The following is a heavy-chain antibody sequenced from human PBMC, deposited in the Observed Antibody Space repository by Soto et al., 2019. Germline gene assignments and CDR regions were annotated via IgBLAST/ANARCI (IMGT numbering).Heavy chain of an antibody. CDR3: ARDKGRSPLDY. Sequence: EVQLVESGGGLVQPGGSLRLSCAASGFTFSSYSMNWVRQAPGKGLEWVSYISSSSSTIYYADSVEGRFTISRDNAKNSLYLQMNSLRAEDTAVYYCARDKGRSPLDYWGQGTLVTVSS. V-gene: IGHV3-48*01. CDR1: GFTFSSYS. J-gene: IGHJ4*02. D-gene: IGHD2-15*01. CDR2: ISSSSSTI.